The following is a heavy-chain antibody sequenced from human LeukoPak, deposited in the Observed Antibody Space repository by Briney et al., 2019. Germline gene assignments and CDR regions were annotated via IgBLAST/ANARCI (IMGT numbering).Heavy chain of an antibody. CDR3: ARGRDSDSIAVAGGDY. CDR2: INHSGST. Sequence: PGGSLRLSCAASGFTFSSYWMHWVRQPPGKGLEWIGEINHSGSTNYNPSLKSRVTISVDTSRNQFSLKLSSVTAADTAVYYCARGRDSDSIAVAGGDYWGQGTLVTVSS. CDR1: GFTFSSYW. J-gene: IGHJ4*02. D-gene: IGHD6-19*01. V-gene: IGHV4-34*01.